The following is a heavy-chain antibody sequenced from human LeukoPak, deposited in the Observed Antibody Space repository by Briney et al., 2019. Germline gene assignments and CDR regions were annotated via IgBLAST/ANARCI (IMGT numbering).Heavy chain of an antibody. V-gene: IGHV1-69*13. J-gene: IGHJ4*02. CDR2: IIPIFGTA. D-gene: IGHD6-13*01. CDR3: ARAVAAAGPFDY. Sequence: SVKVSCKASGGTFSSYAISWVRQAPGQGLEWMGGIIPIFGTANYAQKFQGRVTITADESTSTAYMELSSLRSEDTAVYYCARAVAAAGPFDYWGQGTLVTVSS. CDR1: GGTFSSYA.